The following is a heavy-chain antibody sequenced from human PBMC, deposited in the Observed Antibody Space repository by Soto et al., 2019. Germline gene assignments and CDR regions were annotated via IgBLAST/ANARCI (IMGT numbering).Heavy chain of an antibody. D-gene: IGHD3-16*01. J-gene: IGHJ4*02. CDR3: ARDFLMISDN. Sequence: GASVKVSCKASGYTFTSYDINWVRQATGQGLEWMGWMNPNSGNTGYAQKIQGRVTMTRNTSISTAYMELSSLRSEDTAVNYCARDFLMISDNWGQGTLVPVSS. CDR2: MNPNSGNT. V-gene: IGHV1-8*01. CDR1: GYTFTSYD.